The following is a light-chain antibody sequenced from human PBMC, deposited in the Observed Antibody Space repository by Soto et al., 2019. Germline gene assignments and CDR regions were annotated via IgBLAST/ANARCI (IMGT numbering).Light chain of an antibody. CDR2: DVT. J-gene: IGLJ1*01. V-gene: IGLV2-11*01. Sequence: QSVLTQPRSVSGSPGQSVTISCTGTSSDVGGYSYVSWYQQHPGKAPKLMIYDVTTRPSGIPDRFSGSKSGNTASLTISGLQAEDEADYYRFSCAGSYTFVFGTGTKVTVL. CDR1: SSDVGGYSY. CDR3: FSCAGSYTFV.